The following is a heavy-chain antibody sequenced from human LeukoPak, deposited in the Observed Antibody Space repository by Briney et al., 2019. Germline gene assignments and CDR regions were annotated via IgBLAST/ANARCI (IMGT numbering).Heavy chain of an antibody. CDR2: LSSGGINK. J-gene: IGHJ4*02. D-gene: IGHD2-15*01. CDR3: ARDHAGSGRAFDN. CDR1: GFTFSNYG. V-gene: IGHV3-30*03. Sequence: PGRSLRLSCAVSGFTFSNYGVHWVCQAPGKGLEWVALLSSGGINKHYADSVKGRFIISRDNSMNTLYLQMNSLRVEDTAVYYCARDHAGSGRAFDNWGQGTLVTVSS.